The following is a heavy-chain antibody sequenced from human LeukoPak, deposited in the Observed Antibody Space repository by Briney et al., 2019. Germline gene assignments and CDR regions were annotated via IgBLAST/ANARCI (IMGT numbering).Heavy chain of an antibody. D-gene: IGHD5-24*01. CDR1: GDSISSYC. Sequence: SETLSLTCTVSGDSISSYCWSWIRQPPGEGLDWIASICYSGSTNYNPSLKSRITVSIDTSKNQFSLKVSSVTAADTAVYYCARRHAEGGNNGLYNWFDPWGQGTLVTVS. V-gene: IGHV4-59*08. J-gene: IGHJ5*02. CDR3: ARRHAEGGNNGLYNWFDP. CDR2: ICYSGST.